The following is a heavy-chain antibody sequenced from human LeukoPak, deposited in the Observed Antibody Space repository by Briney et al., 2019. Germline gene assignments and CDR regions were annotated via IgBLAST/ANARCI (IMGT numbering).Heavy chain of an antibody. CDR2: IKSKTDGGTT. Sequence: PGGSLRLSCAASGFTFSNAWMSWVRQAPGKGLEWVGRIKSKTDGGTTDYAAPVKGRFTISRDGSKNTLYLQMNSLKTEDTAVYYCTTPRPKYCSSTSCYAGWGQGTLVTVSS. J-gene: IGHJ4*02. V-gene: IGHV3-15*01. CDR1: GFTFSNAW. D-gene: IGHD2-2*01. CDR3: TTPRPKYCSSTSCYAG.